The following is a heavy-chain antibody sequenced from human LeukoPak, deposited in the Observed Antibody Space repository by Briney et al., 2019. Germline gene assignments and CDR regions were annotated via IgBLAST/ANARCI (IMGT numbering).Heavy chain of an antibody. CDR3: AKGPLLDSSGWNM. Sequence: PGGSLRLSCIASGFTFSIYGMHWVRQAPGKGLEWVAFIRYDGSNKYYADSVTGRFTISRDNSNNMLYLQMNSLRAEDTALYYCAKGPLLDSSGWNMWGQGTLVTDSS. CDR2: IRYDGSNK. D-gene: IGHD6-19*01. CDR1: GFTFSIYG. J-gene: IGHJ4*02. V-gene: IGHV3-30*02.